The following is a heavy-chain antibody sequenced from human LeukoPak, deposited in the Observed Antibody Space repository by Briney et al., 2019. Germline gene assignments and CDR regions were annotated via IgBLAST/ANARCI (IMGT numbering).Heavy chain of an antibody. J-gene: IGHJ4*02. V-gene: IGHV4-39*01. D-gene: IGHD2-15*01. CDR3: ARSPILVVAATHFDY. CDR2: IYYSGST. Sequence: SETLSLTCTVSGGSISSSSYYWGWLRQPPGKGLEWIGSIYYSGSTYYNPSLKSRVTISVDTSKNQFSLKLSSVTAADTAVYYCARSPILVVAATHFDYWGQGTLVTVSS. CDR1: GGSISSSSYY.